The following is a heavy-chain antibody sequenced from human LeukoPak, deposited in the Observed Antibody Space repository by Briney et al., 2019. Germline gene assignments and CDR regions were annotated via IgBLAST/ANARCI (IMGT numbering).Heavy chain of an antibody. D-gene: IGHD3-3*01. CDR1: GFTFNNYG. V-gene: IGHV3-30*01. Sequence: GGSLRLSCVVSGFTFNNYGMHWVRQVPDKGLDCVASNAYDGSNENYAESVKGRFTISRDNSKNTLYMELNSLRPEDTAVYYCARPSGSVTIFGVVDYFDYWGQGSLVTVSS. CDR3: ARPSGSVTIFGVVDYFDY. J-gene: IGHJ4*02. CDR2: NAYDGSNE.